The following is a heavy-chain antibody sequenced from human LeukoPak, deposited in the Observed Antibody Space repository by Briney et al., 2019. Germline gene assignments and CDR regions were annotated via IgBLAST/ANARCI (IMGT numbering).Heavy chain of an antibody. J-gene: IGHJ5*02. CDR2: ISGDSVTM. Sequence: PGGSLRLSCAASGFTFSDYYMNWIRQTPGKGLEWIAHISGDSVTMSYTDSLKGRFTISSDNARNSVFLQMDSLRVEDTAIYYCAREIISAMINLDAWGQGTPVTVSS. CDR3: AREIISAMINLDA. D-gene: IGHD3-16*01. V-gene: IGHV3-11*01. CDR1: GFTFSDYY.